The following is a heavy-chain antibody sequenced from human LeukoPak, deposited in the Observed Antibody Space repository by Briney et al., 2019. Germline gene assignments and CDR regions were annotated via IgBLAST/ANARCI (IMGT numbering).Heavy chain of an antibody. CDR1: GFTFISYW. Sequence: GGSLRLSCAASGFTFISYWMHWVRQAPGKGVVWVSRINSDGSSTSYADSVKGRFTISRDNAKNTLYLQMNNLRAEDTAVYYCGRPPDTAMSWGQGTLVTVSS. CDR2: INSDGSST. CDR3: GRPPDTAMS. D-gene: IGHD5-18*01. J-gene: IGHJ5*02. V-gene: IGHV3-74*01.